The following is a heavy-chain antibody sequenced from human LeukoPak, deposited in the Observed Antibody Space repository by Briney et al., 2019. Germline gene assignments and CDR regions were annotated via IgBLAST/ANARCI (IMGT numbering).Heavy chain of an antibody. CDR1: GGSISSGDYY. Sequence: SQTLSLTCTVSGGSISSGDYYWSWIRQPPGKGLEWIGYIYYSGSTYYNPSLKSRVTISVDTSKNQFSLKLSSVTAADTDVYYCARDLGGQDTGERFDPWGQGTLVTVSS. D-gene: IGHD3-16*01. CDR2: IYYSGST. CDR3: ARDLGGQDTGERFDP. J-gene: IGHJ5*02. V-gene: IGHV4-30-4*08.